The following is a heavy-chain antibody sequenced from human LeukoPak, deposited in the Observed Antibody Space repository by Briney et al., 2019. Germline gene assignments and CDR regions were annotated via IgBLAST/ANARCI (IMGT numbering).Heavy chain of an antibody. Sequence: ASVKVSCKASGYTFTSYDINWVRQATGQGLEWMGWMNPNSGNTGYAQKFQGRVTMTRNTSISTAYMELSSLRSEDMAVYYCARGRGWPDGSSNWFDPWGQGTLVTVSS. V-gene: IGHV1-8*01. CDR3: ARGRGWPDGSSNWFDP. J-gene: IGHJ5*02. D-gene: IGHD6-6*01. CDR1: GYTFTSYD. CDR2: MNPNSGNT.